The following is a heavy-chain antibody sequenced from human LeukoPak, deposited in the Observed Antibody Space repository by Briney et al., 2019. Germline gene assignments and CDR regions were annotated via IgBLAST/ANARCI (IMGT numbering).Heavy chain of an antibody. CDR3: ARVRYLDPYYFDY. CDR2: IYSSGST. J-gene: IGHJ4*02. D-gene: IGHD3-9*01. CDR1: GGSISSYY. V-gene: IGHV4-59*01. Sequence: SETLSLTCTVSGGSISSYYWSWIRQPPGKGLEWIGYIYSSGSTNYNPSLKSRVTISVDTSKNQFSLKLSSVTAADTAVYYCARVRYLDPYYFDYWGQGTLVTVSS.